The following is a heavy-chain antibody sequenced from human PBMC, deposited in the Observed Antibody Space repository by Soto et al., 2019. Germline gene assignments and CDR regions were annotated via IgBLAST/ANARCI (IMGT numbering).Heavy chain of an antibody. J-gene: IGHJ4*02. V-gene: IGHV4-39*07. CDR3: ARGYSYGDMNFDY. CDR2: IYNSGST. Sequence: SETLSLTCTVSGDSIRSTSYYWGWIRQPPGKGLEWIGSIYNSGSTYYNPSLKSRVTISVDTSKNQFSLKLSSVTAADTAVYYCARGYSYGDMNFDYWGQGTLVTVSS. CDR1: GDSIRSTSYY. D-gene: IGHD5-18*01.